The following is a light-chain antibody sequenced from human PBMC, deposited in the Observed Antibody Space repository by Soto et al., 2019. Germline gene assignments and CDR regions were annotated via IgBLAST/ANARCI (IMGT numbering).Light chain of an antibody. J-gene: IGKJ5*01. CDR1: QSVSGW. V-gene: IGKV3-15*01. CDR2: GAS. CDR3: QQYNNWPIT. Sequence: MTQSPSTLSASVGDTVTVTFRASQSVSGWLAWYQQKPGQAPRLLIYGASTRATGIPARFSGSGSGTEFTLTISSLQSEDFAVYYCQQYNNWPITFGQGTRLEN.